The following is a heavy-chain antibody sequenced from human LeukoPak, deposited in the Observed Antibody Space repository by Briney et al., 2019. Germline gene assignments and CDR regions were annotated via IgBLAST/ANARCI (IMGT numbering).Heavy chain of an antibody. CDR2: IWYGGSNE. D-gene: IGHD3-16*01. J-gene: IGHJ4*02. CDR3: AKVGAIGRLTYFFDY. CDR1: GFTLSNYG. Sequence: GRSLRLSCAASGFTLSNYGMHWARQAPGKGLEWVAVIWYGGSNEYYADSVKGRFTISRDNSKNTLHLQMNSLRAEDTAVYYCAKVGAIGRLTYFFDYWGQGTLVSVSS. V-gene: IGHV3-33*06.